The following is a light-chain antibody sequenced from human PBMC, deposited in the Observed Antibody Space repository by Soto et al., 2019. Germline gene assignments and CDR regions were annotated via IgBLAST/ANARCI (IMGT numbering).Light chain of an antibody. CDR2: QAS. CDR3: QQYNSYSRT. V-gene: IGKV1-5*03. J-gene: IGKJ1*01. CDR1: QSISSW. Sequence: DIQMTQSPSTLSSSVGDRVTITCRASQSISSWLAWYQQKPGKAPNLLIYQASSLESGGTSRFSGSGSGTEFTLTISSLQPDDVATFYCQQYNSYSRTFGQGTKVEIK.